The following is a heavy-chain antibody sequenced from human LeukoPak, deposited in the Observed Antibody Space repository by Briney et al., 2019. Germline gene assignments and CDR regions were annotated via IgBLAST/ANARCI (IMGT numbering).Heavy chain of an antibody. CDR2: IYYSGST. V-gene: IGHV4-39*07. J-gene: IGHJ3*02. D-gene: IGHD5-18*01. CDR1: GGSISSSSYY. Sequence: SETLSLTCTVSGGSISSSSYYWGWIRQPPGNGLEWIGSIYYSGSTYYNPSLKSRVTISVDTSKNQFSLKLSSVTAADTAVYYCARGRDVDTAMADAFDIWGQGTMVTVSS. CDR3: ARGRDVDTAMADAFDI.